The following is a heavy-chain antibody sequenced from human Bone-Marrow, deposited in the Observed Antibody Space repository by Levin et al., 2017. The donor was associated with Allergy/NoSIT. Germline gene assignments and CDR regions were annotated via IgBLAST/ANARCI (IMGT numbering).Heavy chain of an antibody. V-gene: IGHV3-11*06. CDR3: ARDLNDYGDYRAHYYYMDV. CDR1: GFTFSDYY. D-gene: IGHD4-17*01. J-gene: IGHJ6*03. Sequence: GESLKISCAASGFTFSDYYMSWIRQAPGKGLEWVSYISSSSSYTNYADSVKGRFTISRDNAKNSLYLQMNSLRAEDTAVYYCARDLNDYGDYRAHYYYMDVWGKGTTVTVSS. CDR2: ISSSSSYT.